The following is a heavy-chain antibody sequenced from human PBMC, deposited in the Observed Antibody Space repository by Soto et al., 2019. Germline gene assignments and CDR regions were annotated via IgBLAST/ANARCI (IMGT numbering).Heavy chain of an antibody. Sequence: TSVKVSCTACGYTFTGYYMHWVRQAPGQGLEWMGWINPNSGGTNYAQKFQGWVTMTRDTSISTAYMELSRLRSDDTAVYYCARDGRYYGSGVPPYGMDVWGQGTTVTVSS. CDR2: INPNSGGT. V-gene: IGHV1-2*04. J-gene: IGHJ6*02. CDR3: ARDGRYYGSGVPPYGMDV. CDR1: GYTFTGYY. D-gene: IGHD3-10*01.